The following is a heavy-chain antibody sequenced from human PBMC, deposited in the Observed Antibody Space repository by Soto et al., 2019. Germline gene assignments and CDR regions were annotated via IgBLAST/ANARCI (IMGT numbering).Heavy chain of an antibody. CDR3: ARVGYCSGGSCKGAFDI. J-gene: IGHJ3*02. V-gene: IGHV1-69*13. CDR1: GGTFSSYA. Sequence: SVKVSCKASGGTFSSYAISWVRQAPGQRLEWMGGIIPIFGTANYAQKFQGRVTITADESTSTAYMELSSLRSEDTAVYFCARVGYCSGGSCKGAFDIWGQGTMVTVSS. D-gene: IGHD2-15*01. CDR2: IIPIFGTA.